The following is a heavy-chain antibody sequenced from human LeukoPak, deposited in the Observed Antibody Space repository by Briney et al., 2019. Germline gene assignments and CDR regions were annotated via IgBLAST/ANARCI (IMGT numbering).Heavy chain of an antibody. CDR1: GYTFTSYG. Sequence: ASVKVSCKASGYTFTSYGISWVRQAPGQGLEWMGWISAYNGNTNYAQKLQGRVTMTTDTSTSTAYMELRSLRSDDTAVYYRARVEVVVAATDAFDIWGQGTMVTVSS. D-gene: IGHD2-15*01. CDR2: ISAYNGNT. J-gene: IGHJ3*02. V-gene: IGHV1-18*01. CDR3: ARVEVVVAATDAFDI.